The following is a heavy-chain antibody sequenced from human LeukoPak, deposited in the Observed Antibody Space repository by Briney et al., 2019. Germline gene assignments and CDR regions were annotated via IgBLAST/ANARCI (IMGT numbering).Heavy chain of an antibody. CDR3: ASGLYGQTVDY. CDR1: GFTFSSYA. V-gene: IGHV3-30*01. J-gene: IGHJ4*02. CDR2: ISYDGSNK. D-gene: IGHD2/OR15-2a*01. Sequence: GGSLRLSCAASGFTFSSYAMHWVRQAPGKGLEWVAVISYDGSNKYYADSVKGRFTISRDNSKNTLYLQMNSLRAEDTAVYYCASGLYGQTVDYWGQGTLVTVSS.